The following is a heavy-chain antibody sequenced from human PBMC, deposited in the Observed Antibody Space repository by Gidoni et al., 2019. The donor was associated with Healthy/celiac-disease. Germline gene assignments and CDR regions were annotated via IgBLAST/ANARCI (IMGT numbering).Heavy chain of an antibody. CDR3: ARSGAQGYDFWSGPRENWFDP. J-gene: IGHJ5*02. V-gene: IGHV6-1*01. CDR1: GDSVSSNSAA. CDR2: TYYRSKWYN. Sequence: QVQLQQSGPGLVKPSQTLSLTCAISGDSVSSNSAAWNWIRQSPSRGLEWLGRTYYRSKWYNDYAVSVKSRITINPDTSKNQFSLQLNSVTPEDTAVYYCARSGAQGYDFWSGPRENWFDPWGQGTLVTVSS. D-gene: IGHD3-3*01.